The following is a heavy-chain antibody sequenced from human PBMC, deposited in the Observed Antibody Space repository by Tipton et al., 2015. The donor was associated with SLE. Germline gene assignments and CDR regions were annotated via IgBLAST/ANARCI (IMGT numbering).Heavy chain of an antibody. CDR3: ARGGVRNWFDT. Sequence: TLSLTCTVSGGSITDYYWSWIRQPPGKGLEWIGYIYNSGSSTYNPSIKSRVSMSFDTPKNQFYLKLTSVTAADTAVYYCARGGVRNWFDTWGQGTLVTVSS. CDR1: GGSITDYY. J-gene: IGHJ5*02. V-gene: IGHV4-59*01. CDR2: IYNSGSS. D-gene: IGHD2-8*01.